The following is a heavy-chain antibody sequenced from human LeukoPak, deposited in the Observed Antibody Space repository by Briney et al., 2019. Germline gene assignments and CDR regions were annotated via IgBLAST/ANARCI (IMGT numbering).Heavy chain of an antibody. CDR3: ARDTRDVDWTLGAFDI. D-gene: IGHD3-9*01. Sequence: GGSLRLSCAASGFTVSSNYMSWVRQAPGKGLEGVSVIYSDGRTYHTDSVKGRFTISRDNPKNTVYLQMNSLRAEDTAVYYCARDTRDVDWTLGAFDIWGQGTKVTVSS. J-gene: IGHJ3*02. CDR2: IYSDGRT. CDR1: GFTVSSNY. V-gene: IGHV3-53*01.